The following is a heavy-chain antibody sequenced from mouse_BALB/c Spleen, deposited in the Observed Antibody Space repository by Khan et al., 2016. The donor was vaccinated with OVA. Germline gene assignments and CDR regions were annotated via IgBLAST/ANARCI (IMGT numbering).Heavy chain of an antibody. J-gene: IGHJ3*01. CDR3: ARAGWDVFAY. D-gene: IGHD4-1*01. CDR2: IYPGSDST. CDR1: GYTFTDYV. V-gene: IGHV1-77*01. Sequence: QVQLQQPGPELVKPGASVKMSCKASGYTFTDYVMNWVKQRNGQGLEWIGQIYPGSDSTYYNEKFKGKATLTADRSSSTAYMQLSNLTYEDSAVYFCARAGWDVFAYWGQGTLVTVSA.